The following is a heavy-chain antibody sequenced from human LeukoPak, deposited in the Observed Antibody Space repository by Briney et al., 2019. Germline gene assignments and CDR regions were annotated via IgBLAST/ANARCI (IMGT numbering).Heavy chain of an antibody. J-gene: IGHJ4*02. V-gene: IGHV4-39*01. D-gene: IGHD2-21*01. CDR1: GGSISSSSHY. Sequence: PSETLSLTCTVSGGSISSSSHYWAWIRQPPGKGLEWIGSIHYSGSTFYSPSLKSRVTISVDTSKNQFSLILTSVTASDTAGYYCAREEASVGDYWGQGILVTVSS. CDR3: AREEASVGDY. CDR2: IHYSGST.